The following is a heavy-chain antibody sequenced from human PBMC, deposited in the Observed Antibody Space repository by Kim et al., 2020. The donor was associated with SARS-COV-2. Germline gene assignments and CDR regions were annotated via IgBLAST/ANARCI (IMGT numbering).Heavy chain of an antibody. CDR2: INPSGGST. D-gene: IGHD1-26*01. V-gene: IGHV1-46*01. CDR1: GYTFTSYY. Sequence: ASVKVSCKASGYTFTSYYMHWVRQAPGQGLEWMGIINPSGGSTSYAQKFQGRVTMTRDTSTSTVYMELSSLRSEDTAVYYCARAGISGSYEDAFDIWGQGTMVTVSS. J-gene: IGHJ3*02. CDR3: ARAGISGSYEDAFDI.